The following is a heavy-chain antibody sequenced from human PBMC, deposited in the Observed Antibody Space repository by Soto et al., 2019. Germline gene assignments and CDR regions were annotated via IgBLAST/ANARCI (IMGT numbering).Heavy chain of an antibody. CDR2: ISGSGGST. CDR1: GFTFSSYA. CDR3: AKDLAVYGDYYFDY. Sequence: GGSLRLSCAASGFTFSSYAMSWVRQAPGKGLEWVSAISGSGGSTYYADSVKGRFTISRDNSKNTLYLQMNSLRAEDTAVYCCAKDLAVYGDYYFDYWGQGTLVTVSS. V-gene: IGHV3-23*01. D-gene: IGHD4-17*01. J-gene: IGHJ4*02.